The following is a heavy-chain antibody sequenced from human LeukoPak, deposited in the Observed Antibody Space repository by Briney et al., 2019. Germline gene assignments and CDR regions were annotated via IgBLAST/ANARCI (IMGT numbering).Heavy chain of an antibody. CDR3: ARVAEGYCFTTSCSWFDY. V-gene: IGHV4-61*02. CDR1: GGSISSGSYY. J-gene: IGHJ4*02. Sequence: SQTLSLTCTVSGGSISSGSYYWSWIRQPAGKGLEWIGRIYTSGSTNYNPSLKSRVTISIDSFENQFSLRLSSVTAADTAVYYCARVAEGYCFTTSCSWFDYWGQGSLVTVSS. D-gene: IGHD2-2*01. CDR2: IYTSGST.